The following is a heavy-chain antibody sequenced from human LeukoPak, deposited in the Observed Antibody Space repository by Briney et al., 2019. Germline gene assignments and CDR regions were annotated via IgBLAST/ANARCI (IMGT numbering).Heavy chain of an antibody. Sequence: SETLSLTCTVSGYSISSGYYWGWIRQPAGKGLEWIGRIYSSGTTIYNPSLKSRVTISVDTSKNQFSLKMSSVTAADTAVYYCARETKIYGSGSKTTFDPWGQGTLVTVSS. CDR3: ARETKIYGSGSKTTFDP. D-gene: IGHD3-10*01. V-gene: IGHV4-38-2*02. CDR1: GYSISSGYY. CDR2: IYSSGTT. J-gene: IGHJ5*02.